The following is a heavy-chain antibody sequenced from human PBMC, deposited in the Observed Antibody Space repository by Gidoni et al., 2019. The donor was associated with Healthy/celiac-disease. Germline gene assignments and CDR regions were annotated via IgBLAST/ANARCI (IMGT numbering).Heavy chain of an antibody. Sequence: EVQLLESGGGLVQPGGSLRLSCAASGVTFSSYAMSWVRQAPGKGLEWVAAISGSGGSTYYADSVKGRFTISRDNSKNTLYLQMNSLRAEDTAVYYCAKDQPPHYYDSSGLAFDYWGQGTLVTVSS. V-gene: IGHV3-23*01. CDR3: AKDQPPHYYDSSGLAFDY. J-gene: IGHJ4*02. D-gene: IGHD3-22*01. CDR2: ISGSGGST. CDR1: GVTFSSYA.